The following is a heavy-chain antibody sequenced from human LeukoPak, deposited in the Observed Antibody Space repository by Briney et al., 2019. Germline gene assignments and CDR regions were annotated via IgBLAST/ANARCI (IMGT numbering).Heavy chain of an antibody. J-gene: IGHJ3*02. CDR2: IIPIFGTA. D-gene: IGHD6-13*01. CDR3: ARGTWIIAAAGTGTDAFDI. CDR1: GGTFSSYA. V-gene: IGHV1-69*05. Sequence: SVKVSRKASGGTFSSYAISWVRQAPGQGLEWMGGIIPIFGTANYAQKFQGRVTITTDESTSTAYMELSSLRSEDTAVYYCARGTWIIAAAGTGTDAFDIWGQGTMVTVSS.